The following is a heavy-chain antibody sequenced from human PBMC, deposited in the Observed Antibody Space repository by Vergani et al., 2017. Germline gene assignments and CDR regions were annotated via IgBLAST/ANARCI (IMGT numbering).Heavy chain of an antibody. V-gene: IGHV3-23*01. CDR2: ISGSGVSA. CDR3: ASSTGSSSWHYYFDY. Sequence: EVQLLESGGNLIQPGGSLRLSCGASGFTFSSYAMTWVRLAPGKGLQWVSAISGSGVSAYYTDSVKGRFTISRDNSKNMLFLQMNNLRTEDTAIYYCASSTGSSSWHYYFDYWGQGTLVTVSS. CDR1: GFTFSSYA. D-gene: IGHD6-13*01. J-gene: IGHJ4*02.